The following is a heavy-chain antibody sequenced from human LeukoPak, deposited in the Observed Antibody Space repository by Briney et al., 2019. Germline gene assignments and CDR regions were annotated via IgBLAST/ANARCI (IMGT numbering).Heavy chain of an antibody. CDR1: GFTFSSYA. D-gene: IGHD4-23*01. CDR2: ISYDGSNK. Sequence: GRSLRLSCAASGFTFSSYAMHWVRQAPGKGLEWVAVISYDGSNKYYADSVKGRFTISRDNAKNSLYLQMNSLRAEDTAVYYCARDQLRWYHDYWGQGTLVTVSS. J-gene: IGHJ4*02. V-gene: IGHV3-30*04. CDR3: ARDQLRWYHDY.